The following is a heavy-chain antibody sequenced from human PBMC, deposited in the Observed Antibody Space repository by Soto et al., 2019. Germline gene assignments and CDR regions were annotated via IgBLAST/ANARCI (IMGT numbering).Heavy chain of an antibody. V-gene: IGHV1-69*12. D-gene: IGHD4-17*01. Sequence: QVQLVQSGAEVKKPGSSVKVSCKASGGTFSSYAISWVRQAPGQGLEWMGGIIPIFGTANYAQKFQGRVTITADESTSTAYMELSSLRSEDTAVYYCARDTGAHSTVTPGDGAFDIWGQGTMVTDSS. CDR3: ARDTGAHSTVTPGDGAFDI. CDR2: IIPIFGTA. CDR1: GGTFSSYA. J-gene: IGHJ3*02.